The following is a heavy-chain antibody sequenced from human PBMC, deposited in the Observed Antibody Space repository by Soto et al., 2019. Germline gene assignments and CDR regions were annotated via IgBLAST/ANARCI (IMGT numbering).Heavy chain of an antibody. CDR1: GGSISSGDYY. CDR2: IYYSGST. J-gene: IGHJ5*02. CDR3: ARALVVAATEGWGGSDWFDP. V-gene: IGHV4-30-4*01. D-gene: IGHD2-15*01. Sequence: SETLSLTCTVSGGSISSGDYYWSWIRQPPGKGLEWIGYIYYSGSTYYNPSLKSRVTISVDTSKNQFSLKLSSVTAADTAVYYCARALVVAATEGWGGSDWFDPWGQGTLVTVSS.